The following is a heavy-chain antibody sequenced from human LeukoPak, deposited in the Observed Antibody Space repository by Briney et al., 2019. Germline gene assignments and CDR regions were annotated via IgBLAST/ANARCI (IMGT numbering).Heavy chain of an antibody. D-gene: IGHD6-13*01. J-gene: IGHJ4*02. CDR3: ARDKTGQLAPGD. V-gene: IGHV1-18*01. Sequence: ASVKVSCKASDYTFTSYGISWVRQAPGQGLEWMGWISAYNGNTKYAQKVQGRVTMTTETSTSTAYMELRSLTSEDTAVYYCARDKTGQLAPGDWGQGTLVTVSS. CDR1: DYTFTSYG. CDR2: ISAYNGNT.